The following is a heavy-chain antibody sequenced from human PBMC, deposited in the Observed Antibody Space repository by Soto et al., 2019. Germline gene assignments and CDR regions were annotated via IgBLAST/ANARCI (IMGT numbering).Heavy chain of an antibody. CDR3: ARDLPYKGVVVITAYDAFDI. D-gene: IGHD3-22*01. Sequence: PGGSLRLSYAASGFTFSSYSMNWVRQAPGKGLEWVSYISSSSSTIYYADSVKGRFTISRDNAKNSLYLQMNSLRAEDAAVYYCARDLPYKGVVVITAYDAFDIWGQGTMVTVSS. CDR2: ISSSSSTI. J-gene: IGHJ3*02. CDR1: GFTFSSYS. V-gene: IGHV3-48*01.